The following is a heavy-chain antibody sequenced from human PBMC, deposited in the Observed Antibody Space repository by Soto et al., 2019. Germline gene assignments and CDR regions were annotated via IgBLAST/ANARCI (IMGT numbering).Heavy chain of an antibody. D-gene: IGHD1-26*01. CDR1: GFTFSTYN. CDR2: IRSSGATP. J-gene: IGHJ6*02. CDR3: ARDSGSGGMDV. Sequence: WGSLRLSCAASGFTFSTYNMIWVRQAPGKGLEWVSFIRSSGATPYYADSLKGRFTISRDNAKNSLYLQIYSLRDEDTAVYFCARDSGSGGMDVWGQGTTVTVSS. V-gene: IGHV3-48*02.